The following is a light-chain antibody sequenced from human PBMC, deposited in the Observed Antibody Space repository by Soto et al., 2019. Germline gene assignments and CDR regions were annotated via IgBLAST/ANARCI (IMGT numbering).Light chain of an antibody. CDR1: QSVNIN. CDR2: DAS. J-gene: IGKJ2*01. CDR3: QQYSVWRT. Sequence: EIVMTQSPATLSVSPGERATLSCRASQSVNINLAWYQQKPGQAPRLLIYDASTRATGIPARFSGSGSGTEFTLTISRLQSEDFAVYYCQQYSVWRTFGQGTKLEIK. V-gene: IGKV3-15*01.